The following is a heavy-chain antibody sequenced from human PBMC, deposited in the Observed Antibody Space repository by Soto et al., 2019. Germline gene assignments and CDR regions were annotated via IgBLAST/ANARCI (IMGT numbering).Heavy chain of an antibody. CDR3: ARGDYYYYGLDV. CDR1: GFTFSDYS. Sequence: EVQLVESGGGLVQPGGSLRLSCAASGFTFSDYSMNWVRQAPGKGLEWLSYISSSSSTMYYADSVKGRFTISRDDAKNSLYLQMNSLSDEDTAVYYCARGDYYYYGLDVWGQGTTVTVSS. J-gene: IGHJ6*02. CDR2: ISSSSSTM. V-gene: IGHV3-48*02. D-gene: IGHD3-16*01.